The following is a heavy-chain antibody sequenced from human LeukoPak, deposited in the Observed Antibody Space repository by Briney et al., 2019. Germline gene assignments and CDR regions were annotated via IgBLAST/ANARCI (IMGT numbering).Heavy chain of an antibody. CDR2: IYYSGST. V-gene: IGHV4-59*01. D-gene: IGHD3-9*01. Sequence: PSETLSLTCTVSGGSISSYYWSWIRQPPGKGLEWIGYIYYSGSTNYNPSLKSRVTISVDTSKNQFSLKLSSVTAADTAVYYCARGVLRYFDWLPKNWYFDLWGRGTLVTVSS. J-gene: IGHJ2*01. CDR1: GGSISSYY. CDR3: ARGVLRYFDWLPKNWYFDL.